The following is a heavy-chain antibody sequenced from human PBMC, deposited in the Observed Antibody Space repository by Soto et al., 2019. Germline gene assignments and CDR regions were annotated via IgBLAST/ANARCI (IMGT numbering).Heavy chain of an antibody. V-gene: IGHV1-18*01. J-gene: IGHJ3*02. CDR3: ARDELNGDPVVVGAFDI. D-gene: IGHD4-17*01. Sequence: GASVKVSCKASGYTFTSYGISWVRQAPGQGLEWMGWISAYNGNTNYAQKLQGRVTMTTDTSTSTAYMELSSLRSEDTAVYYCARDELNGDPVVVGAFDIWGQGTMVTVSS. CDR2: ISAYNGNT. CDR1: GYTFTSYG.